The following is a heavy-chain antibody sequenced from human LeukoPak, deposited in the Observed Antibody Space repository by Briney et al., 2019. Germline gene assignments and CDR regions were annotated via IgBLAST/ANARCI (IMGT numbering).Heavy chain of an antibody. V-gene: IGHV3-11*06. J-gene: IGHJ3*02. D-gene: IGHD2-15*01. Sequence: PGGSLRLSCAASGFTFSDYYMSWIRQAPGKGLEWVSYISSSSSYTNYADSVKGRFTISRDNAKNSLYLQMNSLRAGDTAVYYCARDCGGGSCYGPYDAFDIWGQGTMVTVSS. CDR1: GFTFSDYY. CDR2: ISSSSSYT. CDR3: ARDCGGGSCYGPYDAFDI.